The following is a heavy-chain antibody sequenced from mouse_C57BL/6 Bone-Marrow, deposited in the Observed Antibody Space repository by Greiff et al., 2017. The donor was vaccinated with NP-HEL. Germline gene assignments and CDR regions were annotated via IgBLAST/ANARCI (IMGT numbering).Heavy chain of an antibody. CDR3: ARDPYDGYYDY. Sequence: VQLQQSGPGLVKPSQSLSLTCSVTGYSITSGYYWNWIRQFPGNKLEWMGYISYDGSNNYNPSLKNRISITRDTSKNQFFLKLNSVTTEDTATYYCARDPYDGYYDYWGQGTTLTVSS. D-gene: IGHD2-3*01. CDR1: GYSITSGYY. J-gene: IGHJ2*01. CDR2: ISYDGSN. V-gene: IGHV3-6*01.